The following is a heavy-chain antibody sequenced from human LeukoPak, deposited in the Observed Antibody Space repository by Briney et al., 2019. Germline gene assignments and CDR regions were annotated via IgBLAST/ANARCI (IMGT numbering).Heavy chain of an antibody. V-gene: IGHV1-2*02. CDR2: INPNSGGT. CDR3: ARSVEQLANFDY. CDR1: GYTFTGYY. J-gene: IGHJ4*02. D-gene: IGHD6-13*01. Sequence: EASVKVTFKSSGYTFTGYYMHWVRQPPGQGLGWMGWINPNSGGTKDAQKFQGRVTMTRDTSITTAYMELSRLRSDDTAVYYCARSVEQLANFDYWGQGTLVTVSS.